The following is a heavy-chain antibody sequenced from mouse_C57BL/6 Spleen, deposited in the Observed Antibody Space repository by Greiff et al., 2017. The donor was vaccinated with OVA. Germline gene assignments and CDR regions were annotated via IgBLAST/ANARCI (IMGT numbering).Heavy chain of an antibody. Sequence: QVQLQQPGAELVRPGSSVKLSCKASGYTFTSYWMDWVKQRPGQGLAWIGTIYPSDSETHYNQKCKDKATLTVDNSSSTAYMQLSSLTSEDSAVYYCARRYYYGSSLAFYYAMDYWGQGTSVTVSS. CDR3: ARRYYYGSSLAFYYAMDY. J-gene: IGHJ4*01. CDR2: IYPSDSET. CDR1: GYTFTSYW. D-gene: IGHD1-1*01. V-gene: IGHV1-61*01.